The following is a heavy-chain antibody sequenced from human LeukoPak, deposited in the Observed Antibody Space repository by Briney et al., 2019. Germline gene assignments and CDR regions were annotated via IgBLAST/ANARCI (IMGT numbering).Heavy chain of an antibody. Sequence: SETLSLTCTVSVGSISRGGYYWSWIRQHPGKGLEWIGYIYYSGSTYYNPSLKSRVTISVDTSKNQFSLKLSSVTAADTAVYYCARAPLPKYDFWGGYIGLDYFDYWGQGTLVTVSS. J-gene: IGHJ4*02. CDR2: IYYSGST. CDR1: VGSISRGGYY. CDR3: ARAPLPKYDFWGGYIGLDYFDY. D-gene: IGHD3-3*01. V-gene: IGHV4-31*03.